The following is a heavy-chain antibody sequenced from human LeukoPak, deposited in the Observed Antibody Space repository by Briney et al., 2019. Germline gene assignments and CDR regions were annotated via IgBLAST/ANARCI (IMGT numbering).Heavy chain of an antibody. CDR1: GGSFNGYY. D-gene: IGHD2-21*02. CDR3: ARLVVTAPQYYYYMDV. V-gene: IGHV4-34*01. Sequence: SETLSLTCNVSGGSFNGYYWTWIRQPPGKGLEWIAEINHIGTTNHNPSLKSRVTVSTDTSKKQFFLKLTSVTAADTALYYCARLVVTAPQYYYYMDVWGEGTAVTVSS. J-gene: IGHJ6*03. CDR2: INHIGTT.